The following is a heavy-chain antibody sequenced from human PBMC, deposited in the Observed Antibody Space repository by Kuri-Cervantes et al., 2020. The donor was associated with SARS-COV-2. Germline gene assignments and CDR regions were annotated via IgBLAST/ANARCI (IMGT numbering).Heavy chain of an antibody. J-gene: IGHJ4*02. D-gene: IGHD2-15*01. V-gene: IGHV3-21*01. CDR2: ISSSSSYI. CDR3: ARELGGGSV. CDR1: GFTFSSYS. Sequence: GESLKISCAASGFTFSSYSMNWVRQAPGKGLEWVSSISSSSSYIHYADSVKGRFTISRDNAKNSLYLQMNSLRAEDTAVYYCARELGGGSVWGQGTLVTVSS.